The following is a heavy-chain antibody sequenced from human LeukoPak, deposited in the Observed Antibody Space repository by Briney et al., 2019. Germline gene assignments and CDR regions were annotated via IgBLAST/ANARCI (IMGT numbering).Heavy chain of an antibody. J-gene: IGHJ4*02. CDR1: GFTFSSYG. D-gene: IGHD5-24*01. CDR3: VRRCRDGYPDY. Sequence: GGSLRLSCAASGFTFSSYGMHWVRQAPGKGLEWVAVIWYDGSNKYYADSVKGRFTISRDNSKNMLYLQMNSLRAEDTAVYYCVRRCRDGYPDYWGQGTLVTVSS. CDR2: IWYDGSNK. V-gene: IGHV3-33*01.